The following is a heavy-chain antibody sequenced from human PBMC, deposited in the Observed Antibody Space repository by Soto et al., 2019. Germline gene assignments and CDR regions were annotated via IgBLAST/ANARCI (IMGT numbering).Heavy chain of an antibody. CDR3: AKVQALYVGGFDY. V-gene: IGHV3-23*01. J-gene: IGHJ4*02. CDR2: LSGSGGST. Sequence: EVQLLESGGGLVQPGGSLRLSCAASGFTFNNYAMSWVRQAPGKGLEWVSGLSGSGGSTYYADSVKGRFTISRDNFKNTLYLQMKSLRAEDKAVYYCAKVQALYVGGFDYWVQGTLVTVSS. CDR1: GFTFNNYA. D-gene: IGHD2-8*01.